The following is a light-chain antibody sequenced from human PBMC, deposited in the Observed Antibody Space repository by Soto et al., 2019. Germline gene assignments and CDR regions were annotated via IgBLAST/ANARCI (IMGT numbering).Light chain of an antibody. V-gene: IGKV1-39*01. CDR2: AAS. Sequence: DIELTQSPASLPASLGDIITITCRASQTIGSYLNWYQQKLGRAPNLLISAASSLHSGVPSRFSGGGTGTDFTLNITSLQIEDFATYFCQQSYAPPWTCGQGTRLEFK. CDR1: QTIGSY. CDR3: QQSYAPPWT. J-gene: IGKJ1*01.